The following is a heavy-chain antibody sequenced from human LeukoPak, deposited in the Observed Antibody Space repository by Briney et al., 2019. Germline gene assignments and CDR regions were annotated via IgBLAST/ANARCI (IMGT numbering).Heavy chain of an antibody. CDR3: ASPPPHDSSGYYPFDY. CDR2: MNPNSGNT. Sequence: ASVKVSCKASGYTFTSYDINWVRQATGQGLEWMGWMNPNSGNTGYAQKFQGRVTMTRNTSISTAYMELSSLRSEDTAVYYCASPPPHDSSGYYPFDYWGQGTLVTVSS. D-gene: IGHD3-22*01. J-gene: IGHJ4*02. CDR1: GYTFTSYD. V-gene: IGHV1-8*01.